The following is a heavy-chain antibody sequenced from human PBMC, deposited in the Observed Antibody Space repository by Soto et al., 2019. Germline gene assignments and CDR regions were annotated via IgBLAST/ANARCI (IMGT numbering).Heavy chain of an antibody. CDR1: GGSSSSSDYN. J-gene: IGHJ4*02. CDR3: ARLEHGYCRGGSCSLAIDY. Sequence: SETLSLTCNVSGGSSSSSDYNWGWIRQPPGKGLEWIANIYYTGSTHYNPSLNSRVTISVDTSRNQFFLKLTSVTAADTAIYYCARLEHGYCRGGSCSLAIDYWGQGTLVTVSS. D-gene: IGHD2-15*01. CDR2: IYYTGST. V-gene: IGHV4-39*01.